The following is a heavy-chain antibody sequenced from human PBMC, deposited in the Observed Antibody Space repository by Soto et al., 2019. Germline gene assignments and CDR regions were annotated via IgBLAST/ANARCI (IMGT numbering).Heavy chain of an antibody. V-gene: IGHV1-18*01. CDR1: GYTFTSYG. J-gene: IGHJ4*02. CDR3: ARDFVPRVVVAATPLDY. D-gene: IGHD2-15*01. CDR2: ISAYNDNT. Sequence: ASVKVSCKASGYTFTSYGISWVRQAPGQGLEWMGWISAYNDNTNYAQKLQGRVTMTTDTSTSTAYMELRSLRSDDTAVYYCARDFVPRVVVAATPLDYWGQGTLVTVSS.